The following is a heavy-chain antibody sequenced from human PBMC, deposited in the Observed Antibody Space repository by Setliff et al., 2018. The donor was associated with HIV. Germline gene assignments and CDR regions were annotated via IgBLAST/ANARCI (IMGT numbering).Heavy chain of an antibody. CDR3: ARAKSWYYYMDV. Sequence: LRLSCRASGFTFGDYALSWVRQAPGKGLEWVGFIRSKEYGGTTEYAASVKGRFTISRDDSKSIAYLQMNSLKAEDTAVYYCARAKSWYYYMDVWGKGTTVTVSS. CDR1: GFTFGDYA. V-gene: IGHV3-49*04. J-gene: IGHJ6*03. CDR2: IRSKEYGGTT. D-gene: IGHD3-10*01.